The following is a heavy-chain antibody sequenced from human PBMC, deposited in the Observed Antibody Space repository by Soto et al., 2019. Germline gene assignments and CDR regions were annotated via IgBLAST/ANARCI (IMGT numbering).Heavy chain of an antibody. V-gene: IGHV4-59*01. CDR1: GGSTSSYY. J-gene: IGHJ6*02. CDR2: IYYSGST. Sequence: SETLSLTCTVSGGSTSSYYWSWIRQPPGKGLEWIGYIYYSGSTNYNPSLKSRVTISVDTSKNQFSLKLSSVTAADTAVYYCARDRPAGYCSGGSCYRYYYGMDVWGQGTTVTVSS. CDR3: ARDRPAGYCSGGSCYRYYYGMDV. D-gene: IGHD2-15*01.